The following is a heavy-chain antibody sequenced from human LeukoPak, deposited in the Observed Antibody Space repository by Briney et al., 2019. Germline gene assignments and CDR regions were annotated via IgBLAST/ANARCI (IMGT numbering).Heavy chain of an antibody. V-gene: IGHV4-4*07. CDR3: ATSRSNGWFDP. CDR1: GGSISSYY. J-gene: IGHJ5*02. CDR2: IYTSGRT. Sequence: SETLSLTCTVSGGSISSYYWSWIRQPAGKGLEWIGRIYTSGRTSYNPSLRSRVTISVDTSKNQFSLKLRSVTAADMAVYYCATSRSNGWFDPWGQGTLVTVSS. D-gene: IGHD4/OR15-4a*01.